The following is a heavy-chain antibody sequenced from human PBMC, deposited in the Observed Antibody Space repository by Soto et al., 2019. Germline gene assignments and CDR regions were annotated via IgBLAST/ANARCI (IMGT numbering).Heavy chain of an antibody. Sequence: QVQLVQSGAEVKKPGSSVKVSCKASGGSFSSPTISWVRQAPGQGLEWMGGVIPIFGTTNYAQKFQGRVTITADASSGTAYMELSSLKSEDTPFYCFAGVGCSGGWYFDLWGRGTLVTVSS. CDR1: GGSFSSPT. CDR2: VIPIFGTT. J-gene: IGHJ2*01. V-gene: IGHV1-69*01. D-gene: IGHD3-16*01. CDR3: AGVGCSGGWYFDL.